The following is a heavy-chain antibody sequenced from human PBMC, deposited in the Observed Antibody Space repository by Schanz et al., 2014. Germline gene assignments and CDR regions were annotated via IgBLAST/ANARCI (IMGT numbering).Heavy chain of an antibody. CDR1: GFTFDEFA. CDR3: ARDFLLEQLGYSHYYYAMDV. CDR2: ISWNSASI. V-gene: IGHV3-9*01. J-gene: IGHJ6*02. D-gene: IGHD2-15*01. Sequence: VHLLESGGGLVEPGGSLRLSCAASGFTFDEFAMHWVRQSPGKGLEWVSGISWNSASIGYADSVKGRFTISRDNAKNSLYLQMNSLRAEDTAVYYCARDFLLEQLGYSHYYYAMDVWGQGTTVTVSS.